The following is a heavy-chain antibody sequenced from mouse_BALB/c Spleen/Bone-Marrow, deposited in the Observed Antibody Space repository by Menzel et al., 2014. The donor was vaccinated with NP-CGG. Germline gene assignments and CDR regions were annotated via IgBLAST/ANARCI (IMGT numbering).Heavy chain of an antibody. CDR1: GFSLTSYD. V-gene: IGHV2-9-2*01. CDR2: IWTGGGT. Sequence: VQVVESGPGLVAPSQSLSITCTVSGFSLTSYDISWIRQPPGKGLEWLGVIWTGGGTNYNSAFMSRLSISKDNSKSQVFLKMNSLQTDDTAIYYCVREGGPGGYYDWYFDVWGAGTTVTVPS. CDR3: VREGGPGGYYDWYFDV. D-gene: IGHD2-3*01. J-gene: IGHJ1*01.